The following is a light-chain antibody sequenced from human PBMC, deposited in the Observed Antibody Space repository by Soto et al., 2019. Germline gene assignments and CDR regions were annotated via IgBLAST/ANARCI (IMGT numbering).Light chain of an antibody. CDR3: HHDASSTLT. V-gene: IGKV3-20*01. J-gene: IGKJ1*01. CDR1: QSLSSGH. CDR2: GAS. Sequence: EIVLTQSPGTLSLSPGERATLSCRTSQSLSSGHFGCYQQKPGHAPRLLIYGASSRAAGIPDRFSGSGSGTDFTLTISRLEPEDFAVDYCHHDASSTLTFGQGTKVEIK.